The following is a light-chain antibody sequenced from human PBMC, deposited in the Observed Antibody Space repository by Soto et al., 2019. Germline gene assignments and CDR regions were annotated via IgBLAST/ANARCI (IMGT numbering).Light chain of an antibody. V-gene: IGLV2-23*02. CDR1: SSVVGSYNL. J-gene: IGLJ1*01. CDR3: CSYAGSILYV. Sequence: QSALTQPASVSGSPGQSITISCTGTSSVVGSYNLVSWYQQHPGKAPKLMIYEVGKRPSGVSNRFSGSKSGNTASLTISGLQAEDEADYYCCSYAGSILYVFGTGTKVTVL. CDR2: EVG.